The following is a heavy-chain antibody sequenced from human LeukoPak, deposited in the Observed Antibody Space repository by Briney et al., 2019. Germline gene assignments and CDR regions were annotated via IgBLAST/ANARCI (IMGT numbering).Heavy chain of an antibody. J-gene: IGHJ4*02. V-gene: IGHV3-74*01. CDR3: VPNLFDY. CDR2: IDTDGNIT. CDR1: GFAFSTYR. Sequence: GGSLRLSCATSGFAFSTYRMHWVRQAPGKGLEWVSRIDTDGNITSHADSVRGRFIISRDNAKNMLYLQMHSLRAEDSAVYYCVPNLFDYWGQGALVTVSS.